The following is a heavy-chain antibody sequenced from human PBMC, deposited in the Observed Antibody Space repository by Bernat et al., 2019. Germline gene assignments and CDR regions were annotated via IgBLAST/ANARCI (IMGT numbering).Heavy chain of an antibody. CDR2: TYYRSKWYN. CDR3: ARDRFSAVAGNKRSFDY. V-gene: IGHV6-1*01. CDR1: GDSVSSNSAA. J-gene: IGHJ4*02. D-gene: IGHD6-19*01. Sequence: QVQLQQSGLGLVKPSQTLSLTCAISGDSVSSNSAAWNWIRQSPSRGLEWLGRTYYRSKWYNDYAVSVTSRITINPDTSKNQFSLQLNSVTPEDTAVYYCARDRFSAVAGNKRSFDYWGQGTLVTVSS.